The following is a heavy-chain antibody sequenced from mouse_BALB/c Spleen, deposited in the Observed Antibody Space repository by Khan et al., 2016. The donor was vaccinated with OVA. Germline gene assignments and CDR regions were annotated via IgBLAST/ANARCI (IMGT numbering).Heavy chain of an antibody. Sequence: EVELVEPGTVLARPGASVKMSSKASGYTFTSYWMHWVKQRPGQGLESIGGIFPGNNDTTYNQRITGRAKLTAVTSASPATMEPNSLTKKVPAFEYWKRAGYGAFAYWGQGALVTVSA. D-gene: IGHD1-1*01. J-gene: IGHJ3*01. CDR3: KRAGYGAFAY. CDR1: GYTFTSYW. V-gene: IGHV1-5*01. CDR2: IFPGNNDT.